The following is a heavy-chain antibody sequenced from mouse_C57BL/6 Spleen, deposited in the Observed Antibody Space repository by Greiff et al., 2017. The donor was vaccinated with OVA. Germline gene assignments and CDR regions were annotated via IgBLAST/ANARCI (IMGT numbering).Heavy chain of an antibody. Sequence: VKLQQPGTELVKPGASVKLSCKASGYTFTSYWMHWVKQRPGQGLEWIGNINPSNGGPNYNEKFKSKATLTVDKSSSTAYMQLSSLTSEDSAVYYCARENMGLRRGFDYWGQGTTLTVSS. CDR2: INPSNGGP. D-gene: IGHD2-4*01. CDR1: GYTFTSYW. CDR3: ARENMGLRRGFDY. V-gene: IGHV1-53*01. J-gene: IGHJ2*01.